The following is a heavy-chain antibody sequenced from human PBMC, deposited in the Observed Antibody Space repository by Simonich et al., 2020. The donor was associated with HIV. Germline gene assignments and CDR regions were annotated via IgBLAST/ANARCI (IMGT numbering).Heavy chain of an antibody. D-gene: IGHD2-2*02. V-gene: IGHV3-30*07. CDR2: ISYDGSNK. J-gene: IGHJ5*02. CDR1: GFTFSSYA. Sequence: QVQLVESGGGVVQPGRSLRLSCAASGFTFSSYAMHWVRQAPGKGLEWVAVISYDGSNKYYADSVKGRFTISGDNSKNTLYLQMNSLRAEDTAVYYCARGGYCSSTSCYTRNWFDPWGQGTLVTVSS. CDR3: ARGGYCSSTSCYTRNWFDP.